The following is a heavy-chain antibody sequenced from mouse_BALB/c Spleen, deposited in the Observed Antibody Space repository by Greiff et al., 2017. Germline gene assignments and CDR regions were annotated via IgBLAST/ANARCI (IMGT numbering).Heavy chain of an antibody. CDR2: IYPGDGST. CDR3: ARQEIKYGNYNFDY. J-gene: IGHJ2*01. V-gene: IGHV1S56*01. D-gene: IGHD2-10*02. CDR1: GYTFTSYY. Sequence: VQLQQSGPELVKPGASVKMSCKASGYTFTSYYIHWVKQRPGQGLEWIGWIYPGDGSTKYNEKFKGKTTLTADKSSSTAYMLLSSLTSEDSAIYFCARQEIKYGNYNFDYWGQGTTLTVSS.